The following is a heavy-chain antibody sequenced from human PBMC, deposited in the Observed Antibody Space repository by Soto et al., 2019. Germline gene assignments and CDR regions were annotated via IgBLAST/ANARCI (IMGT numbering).Heavy chain of an antibody. CDR3: VSGSFPNWFDP. CDR1: GFSFSTSGVG. D-gene: IGHD3-10*01. V-gene: IGHV2-5*02. J-gene: IGHJ5*02. Sequence: QIPLKESGPTLVKPTQTLTLTCTFSGFSFSTSGVGVGWIRQPPGKALEWLALIYWDDDRRYSPSLRSRLTITKDTSKNQVVLTMTNMDPVDTATYYCVSGSFPNWFDPWGQGTLVTVSS. CDR2: IYWDDDR.